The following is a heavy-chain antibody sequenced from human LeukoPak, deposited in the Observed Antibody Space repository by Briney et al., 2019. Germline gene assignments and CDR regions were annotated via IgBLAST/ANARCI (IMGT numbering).Heavy chain of an antibody. V-gene: IGHV4-30-2*01. J-gene: IGHJ3*02. CDR2: IYHSGST. CDR1: GGSISSGGYS. Sequence: SQTLSLTCAVSGGSISSGGYSWSWIRQPPGKGLEWIGYIYHSGSTYYNPSLKSRVTISVDRSKNQFSLKLSSVTAADTAVYYCARGTGGPMIVAPILPGAFDIWGQGTMVTVSS. D-gene: IGHD3-22*01. CDR3: ARGTGGPMIVAPILPGAFDI.